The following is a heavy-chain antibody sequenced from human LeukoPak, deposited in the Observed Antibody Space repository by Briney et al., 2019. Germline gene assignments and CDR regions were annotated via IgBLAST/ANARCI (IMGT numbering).Heavy chain of an antibody. Sequence: SETLSLTCAVSGYSISSGYYWGWIPQPPGKGLEWIGTIYHSGRTYYKPSLKSRVTISVDTSKNKFSLRLCSVTAADTAVYYCARIQEADWYIDLWGGGTLVTVSS. CDR2: IYHSGRT. J-gene: IGHJ2*01. CDR1: GYSISSGYY. V-gene: IGHV4-38-2*01. CDR3: ARIQEADWYIDL.